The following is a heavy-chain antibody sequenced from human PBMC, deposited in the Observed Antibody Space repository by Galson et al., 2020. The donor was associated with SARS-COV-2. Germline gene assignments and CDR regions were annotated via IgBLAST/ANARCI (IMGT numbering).Heavy chain of an antibody. Sequence: TGGTLSLTCAASGFTISTYCMIWVRQAPGKGLEWVSYIDSSSTPIYYADPVKGRFTISSDTAKNSLYLQMNSLRDDDTAVYYCARDGDSSTWSDLDYWGQGTLVTVSS. V-gene: IGHV3-48*02. CDR2: IDSSSTPI. CDR1: GFTISTYC. J-gene: IGHJ4*02. D-gene: IGHD6-13*01. CDR3: ARDGDSSTWSDLDY.